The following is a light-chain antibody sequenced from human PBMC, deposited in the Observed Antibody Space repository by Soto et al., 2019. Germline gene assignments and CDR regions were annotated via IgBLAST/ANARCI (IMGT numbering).Light chain of an antibody. CDR2: DAS. CDR1: QSVSSY. V-gene: IGKV3-11*01. Sequence: EIVLTQSPATLSLSPGERATLSCRASQSVSSYLAWYHQKPGRAPRLLIYDASNRATGIPARFSGSGSGTDFTLTISSLEPEDFAVYYCQQRSNWPPWTFGQGTKLEIK. J-gene: IGKJ1*01. CDR3: QQRSNWPPWT.